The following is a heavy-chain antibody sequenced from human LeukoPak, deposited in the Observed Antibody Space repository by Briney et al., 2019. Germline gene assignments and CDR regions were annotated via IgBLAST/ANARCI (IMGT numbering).Heavy chain of an antibody. D-gene: IGHD2-15*01. CDR1: GFTFSSYG. CDR3: ARGIDDSRYYSYGVDV. J-gene: IGHJ6*02. Sequence: GESLRLSCAASGFTFSSYGMHWVRQAPGKGLEWVAVIWYDGSNKYYTDSVKGRFTISRDNSKNTLYMQMNSLRSEDTAVYYCARGIDDSRYYSYGVDVWGQGTTVTVS. V-gene: IGHV3-33*01. CDR2: IWYDGSNK.